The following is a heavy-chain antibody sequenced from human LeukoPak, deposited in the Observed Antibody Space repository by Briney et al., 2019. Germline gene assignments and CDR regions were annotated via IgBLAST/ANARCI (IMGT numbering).Heavy chain of an antibody. CDR1: GGSISSGGYY. D-gene: IGHD6-13*01. V-gene: IGHV4-31*03. Sequence: PSETLSLTCTVSGGSISSGGYYWSWVRQHPGKGLEWIGYIYYSGSTYYNPSLKSRVTISVDTSKNQFSLKLSSVTAADTAVYYCASSGQQLHGFDYWGQGTLVTVSS. CDR3: ASSGQQLHGFDY. J-gene: IGHJ4*02. CDR2: IYYSGST.